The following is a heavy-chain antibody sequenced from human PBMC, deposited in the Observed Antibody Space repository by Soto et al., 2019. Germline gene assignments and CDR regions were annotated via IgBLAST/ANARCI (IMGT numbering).Heavy chain of an antibody. V-gene: IGHV2-5*01. Sequence: QITLKESGPTLVKPTETLTLTCSYSGFSLGSSGVTVAWVRQPPGKALEWLGFISWNDDKRYSPSLKNRLSITKDTSDNRVILTMINMDPVDTGTYFCAHSTFKYCRGGICVWSDPWGQGTLVTVSS. D-gene: IGHD2-15*01. CDR1: GFSLGSSGVT. J-gene: IGHJ5*02. CDR2: ISWNDDK. CDR3: AHSTFKYCRGGICVWSDP.